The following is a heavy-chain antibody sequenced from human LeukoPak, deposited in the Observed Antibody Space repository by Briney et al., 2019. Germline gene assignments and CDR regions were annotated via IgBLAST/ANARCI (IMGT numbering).Heavy chain of an antibody. CDR1: GFTLRNYS. Sequence: GGALILACSASGFTLRNYSGESVRWARARGLGWVSRIDGDETVTTYADTLEGRSSIPRDNAKNTVYLQMNSLRVEDTAMYFCPRSRYDGTYFDYWGQGALVTVSS. J-gene: IGHJ4*02. V-gene: IGHV3-74*01. D-gene: IGHD5-12*01. CDR2: IDGDETVT. CDR3: PRSRYDGTYFDY.